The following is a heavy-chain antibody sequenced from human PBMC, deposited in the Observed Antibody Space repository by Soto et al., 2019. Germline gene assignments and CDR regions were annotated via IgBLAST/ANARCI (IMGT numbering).Heavy chain of an antibody. CDR2: ISSSSSYI. CDR3: AREPASHYAFDI. V-gene: IGHV3-21*01. J-gene: IGHJ3*02. Sequence: PGGSLGLSCAASGFTFRSYSMNWVRQAPGKGLEWVSSISSSSSYIYYADSVKGRFTISRDNAKNSLYLQMNSLRAEDTAVYYCAREPASHYAFDIWGQGTMVTVSS. CDR1: GFTFRSYS. D-gene: IGHD1-26*01.